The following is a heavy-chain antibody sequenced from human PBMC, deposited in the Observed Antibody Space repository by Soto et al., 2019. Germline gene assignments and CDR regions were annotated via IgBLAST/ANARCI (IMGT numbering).Heavy chain of an antibody. CDR2: INHSGST. Sequence: SETLSLTCAVYGGSFSGYYWSWIRQPPGKGLEWIGEINHSGSTNYNPSLKSRVTISVDTSKNQFSLKLSSVTAADTAVYYCARYSRSGGSCFFDYWGQGTLVTVSS. CDR1: GGSFSGYY. V-gene: IGHV4-34*01. J-gene: IGHJ4*02. D-gene: IGHD2-15*01. CDR3: ARYSRSGGSCFFDY.